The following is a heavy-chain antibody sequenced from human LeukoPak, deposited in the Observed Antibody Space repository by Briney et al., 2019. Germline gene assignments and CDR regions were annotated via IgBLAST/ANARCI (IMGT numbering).Heavy chain of an antibody. D-gene: IGHD3-9*01. CDR3: AKLSAERYFDWLLYGGPFDY. CDR1: GFTFSSYG. CDR2: IRYDGSNK. V-gene: IGHV3-30*02. Sequence: GGSLRLSCAASGFTFSSYGMHWVRQAPGKGLEWVAFIRYDGSNKYYADSVKGRFTISRDNSKNTLYLQMNSLRAEDTAVYYCAKLSAERYFDWLLYGGPFDYWGQGTLVTVSS. J-gene: IGHJ4*02.